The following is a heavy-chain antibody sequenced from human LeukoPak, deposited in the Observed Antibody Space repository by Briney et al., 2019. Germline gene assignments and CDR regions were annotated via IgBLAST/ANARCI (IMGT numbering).Heavy chain of an antibody. CDR2: ISYDGSNK. J-gene: IGHJ4*02. Sequence: GGSLRLSCAASGLTFSSYAMHWVRQAPGKGLEWVAVISYDGSNKYYADSVKGRFTISRDNSKNTLYLQMNSLRAEDTAVYYCARDRSGVITYFDYWGQGTLVTVSS. CDR1: GLTFSSYA. CDR3: ARDRSGVITYFDY. D-gene: IGHD3-22*01. V-gene: IGHV3-30-3*01.